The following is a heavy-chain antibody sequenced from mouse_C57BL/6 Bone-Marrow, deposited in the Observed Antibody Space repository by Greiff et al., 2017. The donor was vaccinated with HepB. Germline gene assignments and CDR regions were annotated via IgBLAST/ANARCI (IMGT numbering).Heavy chain of an antibody. J-gene: IGHJ1*03. Sequence: VQLQQSVAELVRPGASVKLSCTASGFTFKNTYMHWVKQRPEQGLEWIGWIDPANGNTKYAPKFQGKATLTADTSSNTAYLQLSSLTSEDTAVYYCALDYYGSSYWYFDVWGTGTTVTVSS. CDR2: IDPANGNT. CDR1: GFTFKNTY. D-gene: IGHD1-1*01. CDR3: ALDYYGSSYWYFDV. V-gene: IGHV14-3*01.